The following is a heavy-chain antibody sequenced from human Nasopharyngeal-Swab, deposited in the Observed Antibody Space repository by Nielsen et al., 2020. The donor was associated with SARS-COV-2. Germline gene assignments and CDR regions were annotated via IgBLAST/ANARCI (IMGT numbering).Heavy chain of an antibody. CDR3: ARQSDYYYYGMDV. V-gene: IGHV4-59*08. Sequence: SGTLSPTCRVSGGSFSHYYWSWIPQPPGKGLQWIGYIYYSGSTNYNPSLKSRVTISVDTSKNQFSLKLSSVTAADTAVYYCARQSDYYYYGMDVRGQGTTVTVSS. CDR2: IYYSGST. CDR1: GGSFSHYY. J-gene: IGHJ6*02.